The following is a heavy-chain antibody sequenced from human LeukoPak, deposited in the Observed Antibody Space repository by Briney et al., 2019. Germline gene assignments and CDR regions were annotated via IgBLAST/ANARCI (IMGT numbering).Heavy chain of an antibody. CDR1: GFSPRTPEMR. CDR2: IDWDDDK. D-gene: IGHD2-2*01. CDR3: ARISSSSFHFDY. Sequence: SGPTLVNPTQTLTLTCSFSGFSPRTPEMRVNWIRQAPGKALERLPRIDWDDDKFYSTSLKTRLTISKDTSKNQVVLTMTNMGPVDTGTYYCARISSSSFHFDYWGRGTLVTVSS. V-gene: IGHV2-70*04. J-gene: IGHJ4*02.